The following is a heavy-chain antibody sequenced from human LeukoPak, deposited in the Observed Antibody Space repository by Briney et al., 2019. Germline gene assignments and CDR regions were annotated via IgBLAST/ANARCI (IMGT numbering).Heavy chain of an antibody. CDR3: ARHNGGGDY. CDR1: GYTFTGYY. D-gene: IGHD4-23*01. Sequence: GASVKVSCKASGYTFTGYYMHWVRQAPRQGLEWMGWMNPNSGNTGYAQKFQGRVTITRNTSISTAYTELSSLRSEDTAVYYCARHNGGGDYWGQGTLVTVSS. J-gene: IGHJ4*02. V-gene: IGHV1-8*03. CDR2: MNPNSGNT.